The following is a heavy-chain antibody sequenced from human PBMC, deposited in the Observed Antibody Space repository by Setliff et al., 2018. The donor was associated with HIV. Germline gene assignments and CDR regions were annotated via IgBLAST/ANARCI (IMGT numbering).Heavy chain of an antibody. CDR3: ARDYYDRSGYIFFPGLPDY. CDR2: INPNNGGT. Sequence: GASVKVSCKASGYTFTGYYMHWVRQAPGQGLEWLGWINPNNGGTNYAQKFQGRVTMTRDTSISTAYMELSRLRSDDTAVYYCARDYYDRSGYIFFPGLPDYWGQGTLVTVSS. V-gene: IGHV1-2*02. D-gene: IGHD3-22*01. J-gene: IGHJ4*02. CDR1: GYTFTGYY.